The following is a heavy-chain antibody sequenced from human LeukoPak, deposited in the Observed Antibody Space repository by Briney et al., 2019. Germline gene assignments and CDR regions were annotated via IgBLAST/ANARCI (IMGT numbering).Heavy chain of an antibody. J-gene: IGHJ3*02. CDR2: ISSSSYI. CDR3: ARDRHSGPLGLAFDI. V-gene: IGHV3-21*01. CDR1: GFTFSTYG. D-gene: IGHD1-26*01. Sequence: GRSLRLSCSASGFTFSTYGMHWVRQAPGKGLEWVSSISSSSYISYADSVKGRFTISRDNAENSLFLQMNSLRAEDTAVYYCARDRHSGPLGLAFDIWGQGTMVTVSS.